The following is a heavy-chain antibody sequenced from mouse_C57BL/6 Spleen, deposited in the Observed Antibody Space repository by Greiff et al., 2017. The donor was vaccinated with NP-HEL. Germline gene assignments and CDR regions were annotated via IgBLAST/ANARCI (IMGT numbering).Heavy chain of an antibody. V-gene: IGHV1-64*01. CDR3: AAYDGYYEGY. D-gene: IGHD2-3*01. J-gene: IGHJ2*01. CDR2: IHPNSGST. CDR1: GYTFTSYW. Sequence: QVQLQQPGAELVKPGASVKLSCKASGYTFTSYWMHWVKQRPGQGLEWIGMIHPNSGSTNYNEKSKSKATLTVDKSSSTAYMQLSSLTSEDSAVYYCAAYDGYYEGYWGQGTTLTVSS.